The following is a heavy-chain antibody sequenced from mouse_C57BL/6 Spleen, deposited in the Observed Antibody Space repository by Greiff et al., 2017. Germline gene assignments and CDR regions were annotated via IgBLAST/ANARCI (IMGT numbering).Heavy chain of an antibody. CDR1: GYAFTNYL. D-gene: IGHD1-1*01. CDR2: INPGSGGT. J-gene: IGHJ2*01. CDR3: ARRRYYGSSDY. V-gene: IGHV1-54*01. Sequence: VQLQQSGAELVRPGTSVKVSCKASGYAFTNYLIEWVKQRPGQGLEWIGVINPGSGGTNYNEKFKGKATLTADKSSSTAYMQLSSLTSEDSAVYFCARRRYYGSSDYWGQGTTLTVSS.